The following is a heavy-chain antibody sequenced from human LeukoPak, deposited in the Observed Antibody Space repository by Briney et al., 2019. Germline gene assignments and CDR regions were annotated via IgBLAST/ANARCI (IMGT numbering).Heavy chain of an antibody. D-gene: IGHD6-13*01. Sequence: ASVKVSCKASGGTFSSYAISWVRQAPGQGLEWMGWMNPNSGNTGYAQKFQGRVTITRNTSISTAYMELSSLRSEDTAVYYCARGINGAAYYYYYYMDVWGKGTTVTVSS. CDR1: GGTFSSYA. J-gene: IGHJ6*03. CDR2: MNPNSGNT. CDR3: ARGINGAAYYYYYYMDV. V-gene: IGHV1-8*03.